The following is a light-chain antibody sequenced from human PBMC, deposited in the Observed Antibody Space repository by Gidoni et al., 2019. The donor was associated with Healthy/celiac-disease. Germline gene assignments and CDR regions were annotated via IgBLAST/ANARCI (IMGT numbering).Light chain of an antibody. J-gene: IGLJ3*02. CDR1: RSNIGSNT. CDR3: AAWDDILNGWV. Sequence: QSVLTQPPSASGTPGQRVTISCSGSRSNIGSNTVNWYQQLPGTAPTLLIYSNNQRPSGVPDRFSGSKSGTSASLAISGLQSEDEADYYCAAWDDILNGWVFGGGTKLTVL. CDR2: SNN. V-gene: IGLV1-44*01.